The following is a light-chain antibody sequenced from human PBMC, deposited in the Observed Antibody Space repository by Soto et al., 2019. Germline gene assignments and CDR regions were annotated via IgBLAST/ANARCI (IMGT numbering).Light chain of an antibody. CDR3: QAYDYSLTASV. CDR1: SSDVGGYNY. J-gene: IGLJ3*02. Sequence: QSALTQPPSASGSPGQSVSISCTGTSSDVGGYNYVSWFQQYPGKAPKLLIHEVNKRPSGVPDRFSGSKSGNTAALTVSGLEAEDEADYYCQAYDYSLTASVFGGGTKLTVL. CDR2: EVN. V-gene: IGLV2-8*01.